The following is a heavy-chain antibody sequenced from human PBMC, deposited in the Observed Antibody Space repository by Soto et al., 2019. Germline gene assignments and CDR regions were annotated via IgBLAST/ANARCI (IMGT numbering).Heavy chain of an antibody. D-gene: IGHD2-15*01. CDR3: ARDRTWDLVVPGGYYFDY. J-gene: IGHJ4*02. V-gene: IGHV1-18*01. Sequence: GASVKVSCKASGYTFTSYGISWVRQAPGQGLEWMGWISAYNGNTNYAQKLQGRVTMTTDTSTSTAYMELRSLRSDDTAVYYCARDRTWDLVVPGGYYFDYWGPGTLVTVSS. CDR2: ISAYNGNT. CDR1: GYTFTSYG.